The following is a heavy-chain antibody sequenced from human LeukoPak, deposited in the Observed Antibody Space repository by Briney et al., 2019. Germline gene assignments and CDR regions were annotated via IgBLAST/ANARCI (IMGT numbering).Heavy chain of an antibody. V-gene: IGHV3-30*18. J-gene: IGHJ3*02. CDR3: AKDSWYSRGFRGPNAFDI. CDR2: ISYDGSNK. CDR1: GFTFSSYG. Sequence: PGRSLRLSCAASGFTFSSYGMHWVRQAPGKGLEWVAVISYDGSNKYYADSVKGRFTISRDNSKNTLYLQMNSLRAEDTAVYYCAKDSWYSRGFRGPNAFDIWGQGTMVTVSS. D-gene: IGHD2-15*01.